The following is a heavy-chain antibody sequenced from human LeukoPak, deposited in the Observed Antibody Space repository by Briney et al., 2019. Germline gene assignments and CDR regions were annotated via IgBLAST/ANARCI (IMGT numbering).Heavy chain of an antibody. D-gene: IGHD1-14*01. CDR2: MNPNSGNT. J-gene: IGHJ3*02. V-gene: IGHV1-8*01. Sequence: GASVKVSCKASGYTFTSYDINWVRQATGQGLEWMGWMNPNSGNTGYAQKFQGRVTMTRNTSISTAYMELSSLRSEDTAVYYCAGEAYITRTRLNAFDIWGQGTMVTVSS. CDR1: GYTFTSYD. CDR3: AGEAYITRTRLNAFDI.